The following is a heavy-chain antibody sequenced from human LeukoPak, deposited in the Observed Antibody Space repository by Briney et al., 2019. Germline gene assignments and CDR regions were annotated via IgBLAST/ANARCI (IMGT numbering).Heavy chain of an antibody. Sequence: GGSLRLSCAASGFTFSSYGMHWVRQAPGKGLEWVAVISYDGSNKYYADSVKGRFTISRDNSKNTLYLQMNSLRAEDTAVYYXXXVKHYYDSSGYYYDYWGQGTLVTVSS. D-gene: IGHD3-22*01. V-gene: IGHV3-30*03. CDR2: ISYDGSNK. CDR3: XXVKHYYDSSGYYYDY. CDR1: GFTFSSYG. J-gene: IGHJ4*02.